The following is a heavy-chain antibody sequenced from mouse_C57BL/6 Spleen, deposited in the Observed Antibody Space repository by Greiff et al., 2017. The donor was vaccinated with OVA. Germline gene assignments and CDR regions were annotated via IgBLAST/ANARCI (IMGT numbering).Heavy chain of an antibody. V-gene: IGHV3-6*01. Sequence: EVKLLESGPGLVKPSQSLSLTCSVTGYSITSGYYWHWIRQFPGNKLEWMGYISYDGSNNYNPSLKNRISITRDTSKNQFFLKLNSVTTEDTATYYCARGSGPYYFDYWGQGTTLTVSS. J-gene: IGHJ2*01. CDR2: ISYDGSN. D-gene: IGHD1-3*01. CDR1: GYSITSGYY. CDR3: ARGSGPYYFDY.